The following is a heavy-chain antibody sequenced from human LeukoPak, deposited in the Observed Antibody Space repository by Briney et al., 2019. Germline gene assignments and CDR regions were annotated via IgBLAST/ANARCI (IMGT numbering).Heavy chain of an antibody. D-gene: IGHD2-21*01. J-gene: IGHJ3*01. CDR1: GGNFFTYA. Sequence: GASVKVSCKTSGGNFFTYATNWVRQAPGQGLEWMGRIIPAIARTDYTYNFQDRLTITADDSATTAYMELSNLRPEDTAMYYCTRVGDSSLVSDAFDVWGQGTMVTVSS. CDR3: TRVGDSSLVSDAFDV. CDR2: IIPAIART. V-gene: IGHV1-69*11.